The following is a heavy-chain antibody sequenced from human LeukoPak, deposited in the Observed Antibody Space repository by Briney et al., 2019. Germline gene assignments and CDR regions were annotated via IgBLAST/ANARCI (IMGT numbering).Heavy chain of an antibody. CDR2: MKHDGNEK. CDR3: ARDLGHSGYDLYGY. Sequence: GGSLRLSCVDSGITFSKYWMNWVRQAPGKGLEWVANMKHDGNEKHYVDSVEGRFTISRDNAKSSLYLQMNNLRAEDTAVYYCARDLGHSGYDLYGYWGQGTLVTVSS. V-gene: IGHV3-7*01. D-gene: IGHD5-12*01. CDR1: GITFSKYW. J-gene: IGHJ4*02.